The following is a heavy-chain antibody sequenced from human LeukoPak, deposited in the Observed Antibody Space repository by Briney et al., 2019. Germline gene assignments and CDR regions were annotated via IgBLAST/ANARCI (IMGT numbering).Heavy chain of an antibody. Sequence: PGGSLRVSCAGSGFTFSSYAMNWVRQAPGKGLEWVSATGSNGVTYYADSVKGRFTISRDNSTNALYLQMNGLRADDTVVYYCGIRDASDYYVFWGQGTLVTVSS. D-gene: IGHD3-22*01. J-gene: IGHJ4*02. CDR2: TGSNGVT. V-gene: IGHV3-23*01. CDR3: GIRDASDYYVF. CDR1: GFTFSSYA.